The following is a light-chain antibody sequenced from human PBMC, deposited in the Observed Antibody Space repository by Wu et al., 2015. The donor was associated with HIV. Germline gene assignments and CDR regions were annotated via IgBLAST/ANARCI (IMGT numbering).Light chain of an antibody. CDR2: GAS. J-gene: IGKJ2*01. CDR1: LSISSNY. Sequence: EIVLTQSPDILSLSPGERATLSCRASLSISSNYLAWYQQKPGQAPKLLIHGASNRATGIPDRFSGSGSRTDFTLTISRPKPEDFALYYCHQYGTSPFTFGQGTKLEIK. V-gene: IGKV3-20*01. CDR3: HQYGTSPFT.